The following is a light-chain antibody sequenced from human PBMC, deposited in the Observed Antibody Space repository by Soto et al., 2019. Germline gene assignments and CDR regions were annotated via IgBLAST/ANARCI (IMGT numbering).Light chain of an antibody. CDR3: QQYDTRHQTYT. CDR2: DAS. CDR1: QDIRNH. Sequence: DVQVTQSPSSLSASVGDRVTITCQASQDIRNHLNWYQQKSGKAPQLLIYDASNLERGVPSWCNGSESGQHFSFTISGLPVEDIGTCCCQQYDTRHQTYTFGQGTQLEIK. V-gene: IGKV1-33*01. J-gene: IGKJ2*01.